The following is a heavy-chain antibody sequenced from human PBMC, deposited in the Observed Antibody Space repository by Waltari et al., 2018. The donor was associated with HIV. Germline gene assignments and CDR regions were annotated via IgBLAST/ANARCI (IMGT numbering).Heavy chain of an antibody. Sequence: EVQLVESGGGLVKPGGSLRLSWSASEFTFISYNMNWLRQAPGKGLEWVSFISSSSSYIYYADSVKGRFTISRDNAKNSLNLQMNSLRAEDTAVYYCARDSLRGIGADGNWFDPWGQGTLVTVSS. D-gene: IGHD6-13*01. V-gene: IGHV3-21*01. CDR1: EFTFISYN. J-gene: IGHJ5*02. CDR2: ISSSSSYI. CDR3: ARDSLRGIGADGNWFDP.